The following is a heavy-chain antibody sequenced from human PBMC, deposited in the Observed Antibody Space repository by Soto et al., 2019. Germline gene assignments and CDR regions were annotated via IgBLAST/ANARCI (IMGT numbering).Heavy chain of an antibody. CDR3: ARDRGPSSGYYPYWFDP. CDR1: GGTFSSYA. Sequence: SVKVSCKGSGGTFSSYAITWVRQAPGQGLEWMGGIIPIFGTANYAQKFQARVTITADESTSTAYMELSSLRSEDTAVYYCARDRGPSSGYYPYWFDPWGQGTLVTVSS. V-gene: IGHV1-69*13. CDR2: IIPIFGTA. D-gene: IGHD3-22*01. J-gene: IGHJ5*02.